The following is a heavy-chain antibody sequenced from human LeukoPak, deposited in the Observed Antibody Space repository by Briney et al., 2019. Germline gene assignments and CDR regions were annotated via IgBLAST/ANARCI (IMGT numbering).Heavy chain of an antibody. CDR1: GFTFSSYW. V-gene: IGHV3-7*01. CDR2: IKQDGSEK. J-gene: IGHJ4*02. CDR3: ARDFYYCDSSGYNYYFDY. D-gene: IGHD3-22*01. Sequence: PGGSLRLSCAASGFTFSSYWMSWVRQAPGKGLEWVANIKQDGSEKYYVDSVKGRFTISRDNAKNSLYLQMNSLRAEDTAVYYCARDFYYCDSSGYNYYFDYWGQGTLVTVSS.